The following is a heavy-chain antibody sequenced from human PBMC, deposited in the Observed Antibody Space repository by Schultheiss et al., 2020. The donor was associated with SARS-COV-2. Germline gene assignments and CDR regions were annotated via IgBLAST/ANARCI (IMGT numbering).Heavy chain of an antibody. CDR1: GFKFTNFV. CDR2: INSDGSTT. J-gene: IGHJ6*02. CDR3: ARDLHV. V-gene: IGHV3-74*01. Sequence: GESLKISCAASGFKFTNFVMSWVRQAPGKGLEWVSRINSDGSTTNFADSVKGRFTISRDNAKNTLYLQLDSLSAGDTAMYYCARDLHVWGQGTTVTVSS.